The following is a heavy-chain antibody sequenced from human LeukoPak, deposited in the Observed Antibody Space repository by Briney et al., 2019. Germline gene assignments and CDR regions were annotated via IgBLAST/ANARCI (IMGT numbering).Heavy chain of an antibody. CDR1: GGSISSYY. D-gene: IGHD3-22*01. Sequence: PSETLSLTCTVSGGSISSYYWSWIRQPPGKGLEWIGYIYYSGSTNYNPSLKSRVTISADTSKNQSSLKLSSVTAADTAVYYCARVSYYYDSSGSSFDYWGQGTLVTVSS. CDR2: IYYSGST. V-gene: IGHV4-59*01. J-gene: IGHJ4*02. CDR3: ARVSYYYDSSGSSFDY.